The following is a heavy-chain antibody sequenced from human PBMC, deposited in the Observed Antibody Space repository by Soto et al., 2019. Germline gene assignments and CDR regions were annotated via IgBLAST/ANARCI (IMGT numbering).Heavy chain of an antibody. D-gene: IGHD2-15*01. CDR3: ARDDFRCDVGRCYGIPLDV. J-gene: IGHJ6*03. V-gene: IGHV3-66*01. CDR1: GFTVSSKY. CDR2: IQSGGTT. Sequence: GGSMRLSCAASGFTVSSKYMTWVRQAPGKGLEWVSLIQSGGTTYYADSVKCRFTISRDTSENTLHLQMDSLRAEDTAVYYCARDDFRCDVGRCYGIPLDVWVKRTIVAV.